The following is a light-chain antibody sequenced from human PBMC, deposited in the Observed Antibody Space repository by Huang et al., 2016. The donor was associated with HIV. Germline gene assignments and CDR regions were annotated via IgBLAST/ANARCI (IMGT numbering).Light chain of an antibody. CDR3: QQYGSTPLLT. CDR1: QSVTSGY. Sequence: EILLTQSPGTLSLSPGEGATLSCRASQSVTSGYLAWYQQKPGQAPRLLIYGASNRATGIPDRFSGSGSGTDFTLTISRLEPEDFAVYFCQQYGSTPLLTFGPGTKVEMK. CDR2: GAS. V-gene: IGKV3-20*01. J-gene: IGKJ3*01.